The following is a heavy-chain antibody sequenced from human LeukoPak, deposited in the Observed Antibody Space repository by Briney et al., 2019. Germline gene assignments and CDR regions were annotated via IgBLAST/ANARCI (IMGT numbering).Heavy chain of an antibody. CDR1: GGSISSGGYS. J-gene: IGHJ4*02. V-gene: IGHV4-30-2*01. CDR2: IYHSGST. Sequence: SETLSLTCAVSGGSISSGGYSWSWIRQPPGKGLEWIGYIYHSGSTYYNPSLKSRVTISVDRSKNQFSLKLSSVTAADTAVYYCARVYMGGWVPYYFDYWGQGTLVTVSS. CDR3: ARVYMGGWVPYYFDY. D-gene: IGHD1-26*01.